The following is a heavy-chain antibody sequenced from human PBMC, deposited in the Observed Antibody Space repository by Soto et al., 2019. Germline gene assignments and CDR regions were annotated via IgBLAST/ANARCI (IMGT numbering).Heavy chain of an antibody. CDR1: GFTVSSNY. V-gene: IGHV3-53*01. Sequence: PRASLTLSRTTSGFTVSSNYMSWVRQAPGKGLEWVSIIYSGGSTYYADSVKGRFTISRDNSKNTLYLQMNSLRAEDTAVYYCGRLYYYDRSGYEHFDCWGQGTLVAVSS. D-gene: IGHD3-22*01. J-gene: IGHJ4*02. CDR2: IYSGGST. CDR3: GRLYYYDRSGYEHFDC.